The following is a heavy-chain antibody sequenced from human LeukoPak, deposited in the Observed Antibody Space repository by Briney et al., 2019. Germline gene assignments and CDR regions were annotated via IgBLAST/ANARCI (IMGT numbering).Heavy chain of an antibody. D-gene: IGHD3-22*01. CDR1: GYTFTRYA. CDR2: INAGNGNT. CDR3: ARCYDSSGCDY. Sequence: GASVKVSCKASGYTFTRYAMHWVRQAPGQRLEWMGWINAGNGNTKYSQKFQGRVTITRDTSASTAYMELSSLRSEDTAVYYCARCYDSSGCDYWGQGTLVTVSS. J-gene: IGHJ4*02. V-gene: IGHV1-3*01.